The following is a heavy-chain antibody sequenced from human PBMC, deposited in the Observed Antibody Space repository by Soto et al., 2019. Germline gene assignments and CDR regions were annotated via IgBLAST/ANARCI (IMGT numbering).Heavy chain of an antibody. CDR3: AKDLLSHIVVVTAILR. CDR1: GFTFSSYA. D-gene: IGHD2-21*02. V-gene: IGHV3-23*01. CDR2: ISGSGGST. J-gene: IGHJ4*02. Sequence: AGGSLRLSCAASGFTFSSYAMSWVRQAPGKGLEWVSAISGSGGSTYYADSVKGRFTISRDNSKNTLYLQMNSLRAEDTAVYYCAKDLLSHIVVVTAILRWGQGTLVTVSS.